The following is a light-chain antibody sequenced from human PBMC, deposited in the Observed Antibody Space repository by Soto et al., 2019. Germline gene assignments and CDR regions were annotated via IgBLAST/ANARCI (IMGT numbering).Light chain of an antibody. CDR3: QQLLSYPIT. J-gene: IGKJ5*01. CDR2: DAS. V-gene: IGKV1-33*01. Sequence: DIQMTQSPSSLSASVGDRVTITCQASHDISNYLNWYQQKPGQAPKLLIYDASNLETGVPSRFSGSGSGTSFTLTISSLQPEDFATYYCQQLLSYPITFGQGTRLEIK. CDR1: HDISNY.